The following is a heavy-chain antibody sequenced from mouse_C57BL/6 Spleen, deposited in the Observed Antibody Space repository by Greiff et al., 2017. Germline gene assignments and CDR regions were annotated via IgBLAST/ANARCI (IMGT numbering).Heavy chain of an antibody. CDR1: GYTFTSYG. CDR3: ARHGNDGY. J-gene: IGHJ2*01. Sequence: QVQLQQSGAELARPGASVKLSCKASGYTFTSYGISWVKQRTGQGLEWIGEIYPRSGNTYYNEKVKGKATRTADKSSSTAYMELRSLTSEDSAVYFCARHGNDGYWGQGTTLTVSS. V-gene: IGHV1-81*01. D-gene: IGHD2-2*01. CDR2: IYPRSGNT.